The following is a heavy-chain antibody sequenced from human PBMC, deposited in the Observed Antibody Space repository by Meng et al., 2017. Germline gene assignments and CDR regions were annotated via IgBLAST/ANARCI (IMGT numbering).Heavy chain of an antibody. D-gene: IGHD3-22*01. CDR1: GFTFSSYA. CDR2: ISYDGSNK. J-gene: IGHJ4*02. CDR3: ARAEYYYDSSDY. Sequence: QVEVVGCGGGVVPPGRSLSLSCSASGFTFSSYAMHWVRQAPGKGLEWVAVISYDGSNKYYADSVKGRFTISRDNSKNTLYLQMNSLRAEDTAVYYCARAEYYYDSSDYWGQGTLVTVSS. V-gene: IGHV3-30*01.